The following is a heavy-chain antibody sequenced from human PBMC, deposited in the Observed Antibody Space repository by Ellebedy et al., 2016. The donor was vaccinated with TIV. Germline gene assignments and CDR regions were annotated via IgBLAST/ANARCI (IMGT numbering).Heavy chain of an antibody. Sequence: PGGSLRLSCVASGFSFDAYSMHWVRQVPGKGLQWVAGITWYSSILDSADSVKGRFSISRDNANNSLYLHMHNVRADDTAFYFCAKSVLPGRAIRGLDYWGRGTLVTVSS. CDR2: ITWYSSIL. CDR1: GFSFDAYS. V-gene: IGHV3-9*01. D-gene: IGHD5-12*01. J-gene: IGHJ4*02. CDR3: AKSVLPGRAIRGLDY.